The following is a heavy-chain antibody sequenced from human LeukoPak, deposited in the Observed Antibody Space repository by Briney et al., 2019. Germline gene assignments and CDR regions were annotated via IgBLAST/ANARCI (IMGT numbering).Heavy chain of an antibody. D-gene: IGHD3-10*01. CDR2: ISAHNGNT. CDR3: ARGSYGSDLDV. J-gene: IGHJ6*02. V-gene: IGHV1-18*01. CDR1: GYTFTSYG. Sequence: ASVKVSCKASGYTFTSYGIGWVRQAPGQGLEWMGWISAHNGNTNYAQKFQGRVTMTTDTSTSTAYMEVRSLRSDDTAVYSCARGSYGSDLDVWGQGTTVIVSS.